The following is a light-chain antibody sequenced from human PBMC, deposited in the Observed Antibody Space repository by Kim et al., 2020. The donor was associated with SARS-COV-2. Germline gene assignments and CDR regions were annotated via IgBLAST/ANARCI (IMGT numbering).Light chain of an antibody. J-gene: IGLJ3*02. V-gene: IGLV2-14*01. CDR1: SNDIGGYNF. Sequence: QSALTQPASVSGSPGQSITISCTGTSNDIGGYNFVSWYQQHPGKAPKLMIYDVSKRPSGVSNRFSGSKSGNTASLTISGLQAEDEADYFCSSYTSGSAPWVFGGGTKLAVL. CDR3: SSYTSGSAPWV. CDR2: DVS.